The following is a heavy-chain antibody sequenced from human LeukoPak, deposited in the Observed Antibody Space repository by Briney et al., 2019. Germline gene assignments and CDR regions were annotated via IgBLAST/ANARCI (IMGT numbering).Heavy chain of an antibody. CDR3: ARDPEGSTSCYGGCAYYYYYGMDV. V-gene: IGHV1-69*13. J-gene: IGHJ6*02. CDR1: GGTFSSYA. Sequence: ASVKVSCKASGGTFSSYAISWVRQAPGQGLEWMGGITPIFGTANYAQKFQGRVTITADESTSTAYMELSSLRSEDTAVYYCARDPEGSTSCYGGCAYYYYYGMDVWGQGTTVTVSS. CDR2: ITPIFGTA. D-gene: IGHD2-2*01.